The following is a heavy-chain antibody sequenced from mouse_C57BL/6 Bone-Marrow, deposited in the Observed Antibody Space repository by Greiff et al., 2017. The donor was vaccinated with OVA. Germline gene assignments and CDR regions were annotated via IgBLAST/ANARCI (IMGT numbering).Heavy chain of an antibody. CDR2: INSDGGST. D-gene: IGHD1-1*01. CDR3: ARHEGYYYGSSPWFAY. Sequence: EVQLVESGGGLVQPGESLKLSCESNEYEFPSHDMSWVRKTPEKRLELVAAINSDGGSTYYPDTMERRFIVSRDNTKKTLYLQMSSLRSEDTALYYCARHEGYYYGSSPWFAYWGQGTLVTVSA. V-gene: IGHV5-2*01. CDR1: EYEFPSHD. J-gene: IGHJ3*01.